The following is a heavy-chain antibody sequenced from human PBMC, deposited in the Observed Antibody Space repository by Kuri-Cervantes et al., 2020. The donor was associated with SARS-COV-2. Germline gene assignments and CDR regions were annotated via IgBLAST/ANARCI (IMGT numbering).Heavy chain of an antibody. Sequence: SETLSLTCAVYGGSFSDYAWTWIRQTPEKGLEWIGQINHGGSTSYDPSLKSRVTISVDTSKKQFSLKLTSVTVADTAVYYCARGSPGYWGQGTLVTVSP. CDR2: INHGGST. J-gene: IGHJ4*02. CDR3: ARGSPGY. V-gene: IGHV4-34*01. CDR1: GGSFSDYA.